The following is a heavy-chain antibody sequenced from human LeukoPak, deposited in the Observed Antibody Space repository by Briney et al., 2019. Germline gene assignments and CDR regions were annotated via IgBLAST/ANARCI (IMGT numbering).Heavy chain of an antibody. CDR3: ARGWGSEGFDY. V-gene: IGHV4-30-4*02. J-gene: IGHJ4*02. CDR1: GASISSGDYS. D-gene: IGHD7-27*01. Sequence: SETLSLTCTVSGASISSGDYSWSWIRQPPGKGLEWIGYIYYSGSPYYSPSLKSRVTISLDTSKNQFSLKLSSVTAADTAVYYCARGWGSEGFDYWGQGTLVTVSP. CDR2: IYYSGSP.